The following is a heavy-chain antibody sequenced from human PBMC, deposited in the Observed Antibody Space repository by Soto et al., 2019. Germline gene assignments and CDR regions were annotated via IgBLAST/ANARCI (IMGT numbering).Heavy chain of an antibody. V-gene: IGHV1-18*01. J-gene: IGHJ4*02. CDR2: MSANNGNT. D-gene: IGHD4-17*01. Sequence: ASVKVSCKASGYTFTSYDINWVRQATGQGLEWMGWMSANNGNTNYAQKLQGRVTMTTDTSTSTAYMELRSLRSDDTAVYYCARGPDYGDYVFDYWGQGTLVTVSS. CDR1: GYTFTSYD. CDR3: ARGPDYGDYVFDY.